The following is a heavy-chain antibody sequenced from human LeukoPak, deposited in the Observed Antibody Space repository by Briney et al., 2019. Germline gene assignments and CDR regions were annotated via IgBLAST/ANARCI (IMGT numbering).Heavy chain of an antibody. D-gene: IGHD5-24*01. V-gene: IGHV2-70*11. J-gene: IGHJ6*02. CDR3: ARSSRDHYYNYGMDV. CDR1: GFSLSTSGMC. CDR2: IDWDDDR. Sequence: SGPALVKPTQTLTRTCTFSGFSLSTSGMCVSWIRQPLGKALEWLARIDWDDDRYYNASLKTRLTISKDTSKNQVVLTMTNMDPVDTATYYCARSSRDHYYNYGMDVWGQGTTVTVSS.